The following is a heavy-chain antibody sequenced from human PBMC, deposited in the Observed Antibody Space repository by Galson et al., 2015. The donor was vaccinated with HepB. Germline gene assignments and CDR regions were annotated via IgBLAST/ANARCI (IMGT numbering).Heavy chain of an antibody. D-gene: IGHD6-6*01. V-gene: IGHV6-1*01. Sequence: CAISGDSVSSKSAAWNWIRQSPSRGLEWLGRTYYRSKWYNDYAVSVKSRITTNPDTFKNQFSLQLNSVTPEDTAVYYCARLTSSSSGGAAEYFQHWGQGTLVTVSS. CDR3: ARLTSSSSGGAAEYFQH. CDR2: TYYRSKWYN. J-gene: IGHJ1*01. CDR1: GDSVSSKSAA.